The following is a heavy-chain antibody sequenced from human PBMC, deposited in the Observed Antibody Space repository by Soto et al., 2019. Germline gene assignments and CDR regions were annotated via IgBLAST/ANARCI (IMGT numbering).Heavy chain of an antibody. CDR3: ARVDSGSYYVIDY. Sequence: QVQLVESGGGVVQPGRSLRLSCAASGFIFSSYGMHWVRQAPGKGLEWVAVIWYDGSNKYYADSVKGRFTISRDNSKNTRYLQMNSLRAEDTAVYYCARVDSGSYYVIDYWGRGTLVTVSS. J-gene: IGHJ4*02. CDR1: GFIFSSYG. D-gene: IGHD1-26*01. V-gene: IGHV3-33*01. CDR2: IWYDGSNK.